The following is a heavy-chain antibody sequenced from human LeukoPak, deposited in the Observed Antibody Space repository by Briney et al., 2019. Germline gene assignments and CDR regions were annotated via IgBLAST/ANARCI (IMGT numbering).Heavy chain of an antibody. Sequence: GGSLRLSCAASGFTFSSYGMHWVRQAPGKGLEWVAFIRYDGSNKYYADSVKGRFTISRDNSKNTLYLQMNSLRAEDTAVYYCAKDGVAGLYYFDYWGQGTLVTVSP. J-gene: IGHJ4*02. V-gene: IGHV3-30*02. D-gene: IGHD6-19*01. CDR1: GFTFSSYG. CDR2: IRYDGSNK. CDR3: AKDGVAGLYYFDY.